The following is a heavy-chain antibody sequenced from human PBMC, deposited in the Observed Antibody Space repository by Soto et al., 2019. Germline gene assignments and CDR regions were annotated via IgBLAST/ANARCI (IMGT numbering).Heavy chain of an antibody. CDR3: ARTRLVEVGTPYYAMDV. Sequence: ASVKVSCKASGGSFSSYAISWVRQAPGQGLEWMGGIIPIFGTANYAQKLQGRVTITADESTSTANMELSSLRSEDTAVYYCARTRLVEVGTPYYAMDVWGQGTTVTVAS. J-gene: IGHJ6*02. V-gene: IGHV1-69*13. CDR2: IIPIFGTA. CDR1: GGSFSSYA. D-gene: IGHD2-15*01.